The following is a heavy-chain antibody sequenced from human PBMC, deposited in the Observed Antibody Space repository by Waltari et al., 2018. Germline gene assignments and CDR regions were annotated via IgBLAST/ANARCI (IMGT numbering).Heavy chain of an antibody. Sequence: QVQLVQSGAEVKKPGSSVKVSCKASGGTFSSYATSWVRQAPGQGLEWMGGIIPILGIANYAQKFQGRVTITADKSTSTAYMELSSLRSEDTAVYYCARGGLIAAAGTVPFDYWGQGTLVTVSS. D-gene: IGHD6-13*01. V-gene: IGHV1-69*10. CDR3: ARGGLIAAAGTVPFDY. CDR1: GGTFSSYA. J-gene: IGHJ4*02. CDR2: IIPILGIA.